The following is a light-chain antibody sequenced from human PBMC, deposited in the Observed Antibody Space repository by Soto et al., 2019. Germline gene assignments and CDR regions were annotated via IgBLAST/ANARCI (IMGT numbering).Light chain of an antibody. CDR3: QHYNDWPPTWT. CDR1: QSVSNK. Sequence: EIVMTQSPATLSASPGERDTLSCRASQSVSNKLTWYQQKPGQAPRVLIFGASTRATGIPARFSGSGSGTEFTLTISSLQSEDFAVYYCQHYNDWPPTWTFGQGTRVEIK. V-gene: IGKV3-15*01. J-gene: IGKJ1*01. CDR2: GAS.